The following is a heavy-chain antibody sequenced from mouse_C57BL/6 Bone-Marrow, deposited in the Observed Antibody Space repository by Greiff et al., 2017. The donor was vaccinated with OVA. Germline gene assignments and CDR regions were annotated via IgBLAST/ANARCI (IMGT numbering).Heavy chain of an antibody. CDR2: IWTGGGT. CDR3: ARERLRRGYWYCDV. J-gene: IGHJ1*03. Sequence: VKLMESGPGLVAPSQSLSITCTVSGFSLTSYAISWVRQPPGKGLEWLGVIWTGGGTNSNSALKSRLSISKDNSKSQVFLKMNSLQTDDTARYYCARERLRRGYWYCDVWGTGTTVTVSS. V-gene: IGHV2-9-1*01. CDR1: GFSLTSYA. D-gene: IGHD2-2*01.